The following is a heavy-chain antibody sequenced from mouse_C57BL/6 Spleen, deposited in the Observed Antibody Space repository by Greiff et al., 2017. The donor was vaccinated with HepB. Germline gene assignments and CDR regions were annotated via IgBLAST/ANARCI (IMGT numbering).Heavy chain of an antibody. J-gene: IGHJ4*01. V-gene: IGHV5-17*01. CDR1: GFTFSDYG. CDR2: ISSGSSTI. CDR3: ARSNYYAMDY. Sequence: EVKLMESGGGLVKPGGSLKLSCAASGFTFSDYGMHWVRQAPEKGLEWVAYISSGSSTIYYADTVKGRFTISRDNAKNTLFLQMTSLRSEDTAMYYCARSNYYAMDYWGQVTSVTVSS.